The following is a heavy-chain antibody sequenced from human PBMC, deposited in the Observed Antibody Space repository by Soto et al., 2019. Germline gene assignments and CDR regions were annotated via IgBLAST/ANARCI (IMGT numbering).Heavy chain of an antibody. CDR3: ARQRGRDWSFDC. CDR2: IYYSGNT. D-gene: IGHD3-9*01. Sequence: WETLSLTCTVSGGSISSSSYYWGWIRQPPGKGLDWIAFIYYSGNTYYNPSLKSRVTISVDTSKNQFSLRLTSVTAADTAVYYCARQRGRDWSFDCWGQGTLVTVSS. J-gene: IGHJ4*02. V-gene: IGHV4-39*01. CDR1: GGSISSSSYY.